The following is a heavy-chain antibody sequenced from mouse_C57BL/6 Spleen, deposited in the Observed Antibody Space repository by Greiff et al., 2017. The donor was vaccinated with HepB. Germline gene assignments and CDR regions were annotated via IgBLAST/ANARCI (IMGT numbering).Heavy chain of an antibody. CDR2: IYPGDGDT. J-gene: IGHJ2*01. D-gene: IGHD4-1*01. CDR1: GYAFSSSW. V-gene: IGHV1-82*01. Sequence: VQLQQSGPELVKPGASVKISCKASGYAFSSSWMNWVKQRPGKGLEWIGRIYPGDGDTNYNGKFKGKATLTADKSSSTAYMKLSSLTSEDSAVYFCAGTFDYWGQGTTLTVSS. CDR3: AGTFDY.